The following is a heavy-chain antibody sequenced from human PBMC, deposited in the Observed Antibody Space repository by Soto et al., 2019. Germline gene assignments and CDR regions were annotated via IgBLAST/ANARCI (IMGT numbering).Heavy chain of an antibody. CDR3: ARDWGQQWLAPEY. D-gene: IGHD6-19*01. CDR1: CYTFTYYG. V-gene: IGHV1-18*01. J-gene: IGHJ4*02. Sequence: GASVKVSCKAPCYTFTYYGISLFRHAPGQGLEWIGLISGYNGNTEYAQKVQGRVTMTTDTSTSTAYMELRTLRSDDTAVYYCARDWGQQWLAPEYWGQGTLVTVSS. CDR2: ISGYNGNT.